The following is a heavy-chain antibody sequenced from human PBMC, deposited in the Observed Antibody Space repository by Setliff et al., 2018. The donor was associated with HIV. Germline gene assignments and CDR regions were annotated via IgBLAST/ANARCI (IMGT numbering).Heavy chain of an antibody. J-gene: IGHJ5*02. CDR2: IIPILGIP. CDR3: AKEQEIGSYLDP. Sequence: GASVKVSCKASGGAFISHTFTWVRQAPGQGLEWMGRIIPILGIPNYAQNFQGRLTISADKSTRTAYPELSSQRSDDSAVYFCAKEQEIGSYLDPWGQGTLVTVSS. V-gene: IGHV1-69*04. CDR1: GGAFISHT. D-gene: IGHD2-2*02.